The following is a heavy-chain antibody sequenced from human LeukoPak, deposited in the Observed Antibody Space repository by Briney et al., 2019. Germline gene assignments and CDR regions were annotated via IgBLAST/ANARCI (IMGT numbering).Heavy chain of an antibody. CDR3: ARAHQQWLPNY. CDR2: INPNSGGT. Sequence: ASVKVSCKASGYTFTDYYMHWVRQAPGQGLEWMGWINPNSGGTNYAQKFQGRVTMTRDTSISTAYMELSSLRSDDTAMFYCARAHQQWLPNYWGQGTLVTDSP. CDR1: GYTFTDYY. V-gene: IGHV1-2*02. D-gene: IGHD6-19*01. J-gene: IGHJ4*02.